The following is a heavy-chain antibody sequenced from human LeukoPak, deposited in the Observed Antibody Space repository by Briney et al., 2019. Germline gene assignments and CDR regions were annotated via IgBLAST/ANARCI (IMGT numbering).Heavy chain of an antibody. CDR1: GSSISSSSYY. CDR3: ARDPVTTFRFCCGWFDP. D-gene: IGHD4-11*01. CDR2: IYYSGST. J-gene: IGHJ5*02. Sequence: SETLSLTCTVSGSSISSSSYYWGWIRQPPGKGLEWIGSIYYSGSTYYNPSLKSRVTISVDTSKNQFSLKLSSVTAADTAVYYCARDPVTTFRFCCGWFDPWGQGTLVTVSS. V-gene: IGHV4-39*07.